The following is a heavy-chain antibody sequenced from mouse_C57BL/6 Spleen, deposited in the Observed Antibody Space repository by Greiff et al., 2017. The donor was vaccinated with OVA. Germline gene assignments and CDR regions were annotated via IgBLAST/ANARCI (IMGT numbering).Heavy chain of an antibody. Sequence: EVQLQQSGPELVKPGASVKISCKASGYTFTDYYMNWVKQSHGKSLEWIGDINPNNGGTSYNQKFKGKATLTVDKSSSTAYMELRSLTSEDSAVYYCARLHYDGYSYAMDYWGQGTSVTVSS. CDR2: INPNNGGT. CDR1: GYTFTDYY. CDR3: ARLHYDGYSYAMDY. J-gene: IGHJ4*01. D-gene: IGHD2-3*01. V-gene: IGHV1-26*01.